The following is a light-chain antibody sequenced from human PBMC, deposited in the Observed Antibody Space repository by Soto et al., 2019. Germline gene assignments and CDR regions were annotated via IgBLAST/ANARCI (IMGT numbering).Light chain of an antibody. CDR1: SSNIGAGYD. V-gene: IGLV1-40*01. Sequence: QSVLTQPPSVSGAPGQRVTISCTGSSSNIGAGYDVHWYQQLPGTAPKLLIYGNSNRPSGVPDRFSGSKSGTSASLAITGVQAEDEADFYCQSYDSSPSAYVVYGGGTQLTVL. J-gene: IGLJ2*01. CDR3: QSYDSSPSAYVV. CDR2: GNS.